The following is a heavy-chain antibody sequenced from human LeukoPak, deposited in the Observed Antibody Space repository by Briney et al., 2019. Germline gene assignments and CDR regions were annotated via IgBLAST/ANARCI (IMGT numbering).Heavy chain of an antibody. CDR2: INPSGGST. J-gene: IGHJ3*02. D-gene: IGHD5-24*01. CDR3: VRVRDGYNDAYDI. Sequence: VASVKVSCKASGFTFTNYNLQWVRQAPGQRLEWMGIINPSGGSTNYAQNFQGRVTMTRDTSTSTVYMELSSLRSEDTAVYYCVRVRDGYNDAYDIWGQGTMVTVPS. V-gene: IGHV1-46*01. CDR1: GFTFTNYN.